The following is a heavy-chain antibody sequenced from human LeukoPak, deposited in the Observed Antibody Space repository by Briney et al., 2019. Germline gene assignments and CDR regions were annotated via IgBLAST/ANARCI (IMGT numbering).Heavy chain of an antibody. CDR3: ARVLEWPPYYMDV. CDR2: ISGSGRSS. Sequence: PGGSLRLSCVASGLTFSSHAMTWVRQTPGKGLEWVAGISGSGRSSYHADFVKGRFTISRDNAKNSLYLQMNSLRAEDTAVYYCARVLEWPPYYMDVWGKGTTVTVSS. V-gene: IGHV3-23*01. D-gene: IGHD3-3*01. CDR1: GLTFSSHA. J-gene: IGHJ6*03.